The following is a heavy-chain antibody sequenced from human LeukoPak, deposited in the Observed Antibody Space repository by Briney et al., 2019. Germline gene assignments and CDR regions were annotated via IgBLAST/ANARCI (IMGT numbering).Heavy chain of an antibody. CDR2: LTGSGDST. D-gene: IGHD3-9*01. CDR3: AKGKGAAAPTGRVLDS. J-gene: IGHJ4*02. Sequence: GGSLRLSCAAPGFTFSSYAMSWVRQAPGKGLGCISILTGSGDSTYTADSVKGRFTISRDNSKNTLYLQMNSLRAEDTALYYCAKGKGAAAPTGRVLDSWGQGTLVTVSS. CDR1: GFTFSSYA. V-gene: IGHV3-23*01.